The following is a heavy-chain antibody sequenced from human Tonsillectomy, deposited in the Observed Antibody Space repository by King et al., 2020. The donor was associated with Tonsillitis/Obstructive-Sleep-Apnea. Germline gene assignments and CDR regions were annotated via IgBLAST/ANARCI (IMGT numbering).Heavy chain of an antibody. Sequence: VQLVESGGGLVQPGGSLRLSCAASGFIFSSYAMSWVRQAPGKGLQWVSTISATGGSTYYADSVKGRFTVSRDNSKNTLYLQMNSLGDEDSALYYCAKEITYGEYFRYWGQGTLVTVSS. CDR3: AKEITYGEYFRY. CDR2: ISATGGST. V-gene: IGHV3-23*04. CDR1: GFIFSSYA. D-gene: IGHD3-10*01. J-gene: IGHJ1*01.